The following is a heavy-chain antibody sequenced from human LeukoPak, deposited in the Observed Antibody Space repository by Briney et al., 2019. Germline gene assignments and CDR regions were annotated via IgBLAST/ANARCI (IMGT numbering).Heavy chain of an antibody. Sequence: SETLSLTCTVSGGSISSSSYYWGWIRQPAGKGLEWIGRIYTSGSTNYNPSLKSRVTMSVDTSKNQFSLKLSSVTAADTAVYYCARSREDYYGSAHYYYMDVWGKGTTVTISS. CDR2: IYTSGST. D-gene: IGHD3-10*01. CDR3: ARSREDYYGSAHYYYMDV. J-gene: IGHJ6*03. CDR1: GGSISSSSYY. V-gene: IGHV4-61*02.